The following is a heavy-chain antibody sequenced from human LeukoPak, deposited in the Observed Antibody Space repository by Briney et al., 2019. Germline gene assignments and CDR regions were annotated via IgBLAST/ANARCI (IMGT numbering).Heavy chain of an antibody. CDR3: ARDGDYDYYYYYGMDV. J-gene: IGHJ6*02. D-gene: IGHD4-17*01. V-gene: IGHV3-11*01. CDR2: ISSSGSPI. CDR1: VFTFSDYY. Sequence: GGPLRLSCAASVFTFSDYYMSWIRQSPGKGLEWVSYISSSGSPIYYADSVKGRFTISRDNAKNSLYLQMNSLRAEDMAVYYCARDGDYDYYYYYGMDVWGQGTTVSVSS.